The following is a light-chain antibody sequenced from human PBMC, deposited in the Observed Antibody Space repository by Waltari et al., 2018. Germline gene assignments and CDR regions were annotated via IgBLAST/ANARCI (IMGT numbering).Light chain of an antibody. V-gene: IGKV4-1*01. CDR3: QQYYTNPIT. CDR2: WAS. CDR1: QSILYNLHSKNY. Sequence: DIVMTQSPDSLAVSLGERATINCKSGQSILYNLHSKNYLAWYQQKPGPPPKLLISWASIRESGVPDRFSGSGSGTDFALTISSLQAEDVAVYYCQQYYTNPITFGPGTKLEIK. J-gene: IGKJ3*01.